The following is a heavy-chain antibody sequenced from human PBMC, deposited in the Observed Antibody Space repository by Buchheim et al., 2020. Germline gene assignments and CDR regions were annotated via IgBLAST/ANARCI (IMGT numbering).Heavy chain of an antibody. D-gene: IGHD1-7*01. CDR1: GFTFSKYW. CDR2: IKQDGSEE. V-gene: IGHV3-7*01. Sequence: EVELVESGGGLVQPGGSLRLSCAASGFTFSKYWMSWVRQAPGKGLEWVASIKQDGSEEDYVGSLKGRFTIPRDNAKHSLYLQMSGLRAEDTAVYFCAKVEGITGTTAFDYWGRGTL. J-gene: IGHJ4*02. CDR3: AKVEGITGTTAFDY.